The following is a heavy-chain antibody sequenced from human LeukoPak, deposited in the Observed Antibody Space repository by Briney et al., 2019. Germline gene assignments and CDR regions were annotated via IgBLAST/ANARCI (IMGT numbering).Heavy chain of an antibody. D-gene: IGHD3-22*01. J-gene: IGHJ4*02. CDR2: INPDGSEQ. CDR1: GFAFDSSW. Sequence: GWSLRLSCAASGFAFDSSWMNWVRQAPGKGLEWVSKINPDGSEQDYVESVKGRFTISRDNAKNSVYLVMDTVSAGDTAVYFCARGQRSDSGYSPFDSWGQGTLVTVSS. V-gene: IGHV3-7*04. CDR3: ARGQRSDSGYSPFDS.